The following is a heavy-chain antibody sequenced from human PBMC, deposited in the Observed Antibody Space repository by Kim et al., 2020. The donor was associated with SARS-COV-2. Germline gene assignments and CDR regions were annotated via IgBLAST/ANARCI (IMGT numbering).Heavy chain of an antibody. J-gene: IGHJ4*02. V-gene: IGHV1-46*01. CDR3: ARAPPLRGDYDY. CDR1: GNTFTSYY. D-gene: IGHD2-21*02. CDR2: INPSGGST. Sequence: ASVKVSCKASGNTFTSYYMHWVRQAPGQGLEWMGIINPSGGSTSYAQKFQGRVTMTRDTSTSTVYMELSSLRSEDTAVYYCARAPPLRGDYDYWGQGTLVTVSS.